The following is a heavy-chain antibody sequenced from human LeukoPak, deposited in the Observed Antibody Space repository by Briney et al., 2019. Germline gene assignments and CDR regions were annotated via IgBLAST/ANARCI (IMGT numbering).Heavy chain of an antibody. CDR1: GFTFSSYA. V-gene: IGHV3-23*01. J-gene: IGHJ4*02. D-gene: IGHD5-12*01. CDR3: AKDLLAATIDYYFDY. Sequence: PGGSLRLSCAASGFTFSSYAMSWVRQAPGKGLEWVSVISGSGGRTYYADSVKGRFTNSRDNSKNTLYVQMNSLRAEDTAVYYCAKDLLAATIDYYFDYWGQGTLVTVSS. CDR2: ISGSGGRT.